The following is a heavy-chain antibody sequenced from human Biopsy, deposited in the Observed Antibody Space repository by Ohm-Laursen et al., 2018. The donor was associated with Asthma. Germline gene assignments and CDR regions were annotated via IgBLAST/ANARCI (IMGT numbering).Heavy chain of an antibody. CDR1: GFTFGDYW. J-gene: IGHJ1*01. Sequence: SLRLSCSASGFTFGDYWMSWVRQVPGKGLEWVANIKHDGTGKNHVDSLKGRFTISRDNAKNSLYLQMNSLRAEDPAVYYCARTFHFWSPYHAEHYQLWGQGTLVTVPS. CDR2: IKHDGTGK. D-gene: IGHD3-3*02. CDR3: ARTFHFWSPYHAEHYQL. V-gene: IGHV3-7*01.